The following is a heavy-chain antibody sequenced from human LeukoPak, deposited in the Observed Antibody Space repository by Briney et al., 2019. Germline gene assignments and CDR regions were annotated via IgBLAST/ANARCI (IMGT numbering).Heavy chain of an antibody. CDR3: AREYYDFWSGYYRDYYYGMDV. J-gene: IGHJ6*02. D-gene: IGHD3-3*01. CDR1: GLTFSSHW. CDR2: TDHDGKNT. Sequence: GGSLRLSCAASGLTFSSHWMFWVRQAPGKGLVWASQTDHDGKNTGYADSVKGRFTISRDNSKNTLYLQMNSLRAEDTAVYYCAREYYDFWSGYYRDYYYGMDVWGQGTTVTVSS. V-gene: IGHV3-74*01.